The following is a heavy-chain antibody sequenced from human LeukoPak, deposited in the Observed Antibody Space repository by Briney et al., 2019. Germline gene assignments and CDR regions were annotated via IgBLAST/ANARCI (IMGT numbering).Heavy chain of an antibody. CDR3: LRGVLSVSEVS. V-gene: IGHV3-21*01. Sequence: GGSLRLYCAASGFSFNRHTVNWVRQAPGKGLEWISSISPESDYIYYADSVRGRFTISRDNSKSSLHLLMNSLMVEDTAVYFCLRGVLSVSEVSWGQGTLVTVSS. CDR2: ISPESDYI. D-gene: IGHD3-3*01. J-gene: IGHJ5*02. CDR1: GFSFNRHT.